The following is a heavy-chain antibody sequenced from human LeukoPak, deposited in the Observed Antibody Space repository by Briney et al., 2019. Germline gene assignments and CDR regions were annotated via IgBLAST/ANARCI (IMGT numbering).Heavy chain of an antibody. D-gene: IGHD6-19*01. CDR3: ARDEQYSNWFDP. CDR1: GDSVSSNSAA. V-gene: IGHV6-1*01. Sequence: SQTLSLTCALSGDSVSSNSAAWNWSRQSPSRGLEWLVRTYYRSKYYNDDAGSVKSRITITPDTSKNQFSLQLNSVTPEDTAVYYCARDEQYSNWFDPWGQGTLVTVSS. J-gene: IGHJ5*02. CDR2: TYYRSKYYN.